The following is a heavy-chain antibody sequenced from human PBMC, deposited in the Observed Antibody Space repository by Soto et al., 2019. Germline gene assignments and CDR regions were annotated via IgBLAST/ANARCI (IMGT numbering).Heavy chain of an antibody. Sequence: QVQLVESGGGVVQPGRSLRLSCAASGFTFSSYAMHWVRQAPGKGLEWVAVISYDGSNKYYADSVKGRFTISRDNSENTLYLQMNSLRAEDTAVYYCARDGRGIAVAGTDYWGQGTLVTVSS. CDR1: GFTFSSYA. V-gene: IGHV3-30-3*01. CDR2: ISYDGSNK. D-gene: IGHD6-19*01. J-gene: IGHJ4*02. CDR3: ARDGRGIAVAGTDY.